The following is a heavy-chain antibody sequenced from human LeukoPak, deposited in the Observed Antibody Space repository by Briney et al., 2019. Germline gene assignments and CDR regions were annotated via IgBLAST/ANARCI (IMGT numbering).Heavy chain of an antibody. D-gene: IGHD3-22*01. CDR2: TYYRSKWYY. V-gene: IGHV6-1*01. J-gene: IGHJ3*02. CDR3: ARFYYDTSGHGAFDI. Sequence: SQTLSLTCAISGDSVSSNSAAWNWIRQSPSRGLEWLGRTYYRSKWYYDYAVSVNSRIIINPDTSKNQFFLQLNSVTPEDTAVYYCARFYYDTSGHGAFDIWGQGTMVTVSS. CDR1: GDSVSSNSAA.